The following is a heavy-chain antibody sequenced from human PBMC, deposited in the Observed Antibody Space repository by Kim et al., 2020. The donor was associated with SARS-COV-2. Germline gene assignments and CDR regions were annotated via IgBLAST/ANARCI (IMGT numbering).Heavy chain of an antibody. Sequence: GGSLRLSCAAPGFTFSTYSMNWVRQAPGKGLEWVSSISSSSSYIYYADSVKGRFTISRDNAKNSLYLQMDSLRAEDTAVYYCARDGLVTTVRTVDYWGQGTLVTVSS. D-gene: IGHD4-17*01. CDR1: GFTFSTYS. CDR2: ISSSSSYI. J-gene: IGHJ4*02. V-gene: IGHV3-21*01. CDR3: ARDGLVTTVRTVDY.